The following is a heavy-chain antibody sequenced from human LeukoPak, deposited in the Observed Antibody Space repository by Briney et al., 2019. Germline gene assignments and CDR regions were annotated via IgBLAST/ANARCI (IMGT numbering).Heavy chain of an antibody. V-gene: IGHV5-51*01. J-gene: IGHJ4*02. CDR1: GYKFTSYW. CDR2: IYPADSDT. CDR3: ARQATGDLLGQ. Sequence: GESLKISCKGSGYKFTSYWIGWVRPMPGKGLEWMGIIYPADSDTRYSPSFQGQVTISADKSISTAYLQWSSLKASDTAMYYCARQATGDLLGQWGQGTLVTVSS. D-gene: IGHD7-27*01.